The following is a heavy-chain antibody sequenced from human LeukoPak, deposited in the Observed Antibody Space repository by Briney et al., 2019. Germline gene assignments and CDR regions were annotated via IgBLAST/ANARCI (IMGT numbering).Heavy chain of an antibody. CDR1: GYRFTSYW. CDR3: ARGDYYDSSGYIDY. Sequence: GEALEISCKGSGYRFTSYWIRWVLQLPGKGLEWMGIIYPGDSYTRYSPSFQGQVTISADKSISTAYLQWSSLKASDTAMYYCARGDYYDSSGYIDYWGQGTLVTVSS. J-gene: IGHJ4*02. V-gene: IGHV5-51*01. D-gene: IGHD3-22*01. CDR2: IYPGDSYT.